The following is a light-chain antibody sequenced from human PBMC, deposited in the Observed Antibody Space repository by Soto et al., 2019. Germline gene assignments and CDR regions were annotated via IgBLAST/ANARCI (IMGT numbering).Light chain of an antibody. V-gene: IGKV2-28*01. J-gene: IGKJ4*01. CDR2: LGS. CDR1: QSLLHSNGYNY. CDR3: MQALQTLT. Sequence: DIVMTQSPLSLPVTPGEPASISCRSSQSLLHSNGYNYLDWYLQKPGQSPQLLIYLGSNRASGVPDRFSGSGSGTDXTXKXSRVXXEDVGVYYCMQALQTLTXGGXXKVDIK.